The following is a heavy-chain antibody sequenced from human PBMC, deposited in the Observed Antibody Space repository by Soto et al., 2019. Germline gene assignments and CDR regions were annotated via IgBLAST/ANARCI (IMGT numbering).Heavy chain of an antibody. CDR3: ARDFRRSTYYYYGMDV. CDR2: ISYDGSNK. Sequence: QVQLVESGGGVVQPGRSLRLSSAASGFTFSSYAMHWVRQAPGKGLEWVAVISYDGSNKYYADSVKGRFTISRDNSKNTLYLQMNSLRAEDTAVYYCARDFRRSTYYYYGMDVWGQGTTVTVSS. V-gene: IGHV3-30-3*01. CDR1: GFTFSSYA. J-gene: IGHJ6*02.